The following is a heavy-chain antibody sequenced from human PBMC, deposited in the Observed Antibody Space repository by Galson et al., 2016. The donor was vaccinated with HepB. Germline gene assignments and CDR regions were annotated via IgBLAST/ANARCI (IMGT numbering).Heavy chain of an antibody. V-gene: IGHV3-33*01. CDR2: IWYDGSRK. D-gene: IGHD4-17*01. J-gene: IGHJ6*02. CDR3: ARGWVTRGVGYYYGMDV. CDR1: GFTFSSHG. Sequence: SLRLSCAASGFTFSSHGMHWVRQTPGKGLEWVAVIWYDGSRKYYADSVKGRFTISRDNSKNTLYLQLDSLRAEDTAAFYCARGWVTRGVGYYYGMDVWGQGTTVTVSS.